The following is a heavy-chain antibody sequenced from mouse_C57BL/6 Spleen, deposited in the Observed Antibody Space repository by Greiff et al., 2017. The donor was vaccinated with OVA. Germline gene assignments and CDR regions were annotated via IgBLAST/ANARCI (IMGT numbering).Heavy chain of an antibody. D-gene: IGHD1-1*01. Sequence: VQLQQPGAELVGAGSSVKMSCKASGYHFTRYLVTLVKQRPIQGLEWSGKIDPSDRETHYNQKFKDKATLTVDTSSSTAYMQLSGLTSEDSAVYYCARSSTVVDWYFDVWGTGTTVTVSS. CDR3: ARSSTVVDWYFDV. J-gene: IGHJ1*03. CDR1: GYHFTRYL. V-gene: IGHV1-52*01. CDR2: IDPSDRET.